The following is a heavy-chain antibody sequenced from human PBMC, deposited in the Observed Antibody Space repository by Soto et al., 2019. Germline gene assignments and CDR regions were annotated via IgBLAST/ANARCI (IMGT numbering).Heavy chain of an antibody. CDR2: IYHSGST. CDR3: ARYMILGGGMDV. J-gene: IGHJ6*02. Sequence: QVQLQESGPGLVKPSGTLSLTCAVSGGSISSSNWWRWVRQPPGKGLEWIGEIYHSGSTNNNPSLKSRVTISVDKSQNHFSLKLSSVTAADTAVYYCARYMILGGGMDVWGQGTTVTVSS. D-gene: IGHD3-16*01. V-gene: IGHV4-4*02. CDR1: GGSISSSNW.